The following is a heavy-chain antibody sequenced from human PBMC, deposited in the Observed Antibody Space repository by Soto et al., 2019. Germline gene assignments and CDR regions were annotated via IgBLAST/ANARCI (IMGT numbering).Heavy chain of an antibody. CDR3: AKEGSAVAGPFDY. CDR2: ISHDGSKT. D-gene: IGHD6-19*01. J-gene: IGHJ4*02. Sequence: GGSLRLSCAASGFTFNSYGIHWVRQAPGKGLEWVAVISHDGSKTNYADSVKGRVTISRDNSKDTVYLQMNSLRAEDTAVYYCAKEGSAVAGPFDYWGQGTLVTVSS. V-gene: IGHV3-30*18. CDR1: GFTFNSYG.